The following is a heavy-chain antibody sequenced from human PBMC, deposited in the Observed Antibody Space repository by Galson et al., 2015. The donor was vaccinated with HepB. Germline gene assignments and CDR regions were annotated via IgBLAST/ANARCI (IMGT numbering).Heavy chain of an antibody. CDR3: AKALGYSGSYYPLYYFDY. V-gene: IGHV3-23*01. J-gene: IGHJ4*02. Sequence: SLRLSCAASGFTFSSYAMSWVRQAPGKGLEWVSAISGSGGSTYYADSVKGRFTISRDNSKNTLYLQMNSLRAEDTAVYYCAKALGYSGSYYPLYYFDYWGQGALVTVSS. D-gene: IGHD1-26*01. CDR1: GFTFSSYA. CDR2: ISGSGGST.